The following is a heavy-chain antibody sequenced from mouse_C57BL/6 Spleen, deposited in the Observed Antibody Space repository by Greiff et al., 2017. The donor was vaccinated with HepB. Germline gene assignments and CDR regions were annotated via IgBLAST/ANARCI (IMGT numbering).Heavy chain of an antibody. J-gene: IGHJ3*01. CDR2: ISYDGSN. Sequence: ESGPGLVKPSQSLSLTCSVTGYSITSGYYWNWIRQFPGNKLEWMGYISYDGSNNYNPSLKNRISITRDTSKNQFFLKLNSVTTEDTATYYCARAPYGSSLFAYWGQGTLVTVSA. V-gene: IGHV3-6*01. CDR3: ARAPYGSSLFAY. D-gene: IGHD1-1*01. CDR1: GYSITSGYY.